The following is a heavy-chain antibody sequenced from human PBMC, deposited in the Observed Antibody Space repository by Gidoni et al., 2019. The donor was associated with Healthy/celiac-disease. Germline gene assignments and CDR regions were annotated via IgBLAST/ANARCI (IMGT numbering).Heavy chain of an antibody. CDR3: AMYYDFWSGYYTPLHFDY. Sequence: EVQLFESGGGLVPPGGSLRLSCAASGFPFRRSAMSWVRQAPGKGLEWVSAISGSGGSKDYADSVKGRFTISRENSKNTRYLQMNSLRAEDTAVYDCAMYYDFWSGYYTPLHFDYWGQGTLVTVSS. V-gene: IGHV3-23*01. D-gene: IGHD3-3*01. CDR1: GFPFRRSA. J-gene: IGHJ4*02. CDR2: ISGSGGSK.